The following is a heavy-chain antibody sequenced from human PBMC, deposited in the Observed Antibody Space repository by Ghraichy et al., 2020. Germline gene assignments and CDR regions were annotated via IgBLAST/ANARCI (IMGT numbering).Heavy chain of an antibody. CDR1: GGSFSGYY. V-gene: IGHV4-34*01. Sequence: SETLSLTCAVYGGSFSGYYWSWIRQPPGKGLEWIGEINHSGSTNYNPSLKSRVTISVDTSKNQFSLKLSSVTAADTAVYYCARERAYSIDAFDIWGQGTMVTVSS. J-gene: IGHJ3*02. CDR3: ARERAYSIDAFDI. CDR2: INHSGST. D-gene: IGHD2-21*01.